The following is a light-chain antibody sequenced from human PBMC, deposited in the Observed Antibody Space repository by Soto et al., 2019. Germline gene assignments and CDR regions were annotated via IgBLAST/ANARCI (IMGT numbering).Light chain of an antibody. V-gene: IGLV2-18*02. CDR1: SSDVGSYNR. Sequence: QSALTQPPSVSGSPGRSVAISCTGTSSDVGSYNRVSWYQQPPGTAPKLIISEVSNRPSGVPDRFSGSKSGNTASLTISGLQAEDEGDYYCSSYTISSTYVFGTGTKVTVL. J-gene: IGLJ1*01. CDR3: SSYTISSTYV. CDR2: EVS.